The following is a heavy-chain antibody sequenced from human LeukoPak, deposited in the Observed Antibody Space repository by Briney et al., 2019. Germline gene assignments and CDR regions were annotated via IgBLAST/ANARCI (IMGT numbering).Heavy chain of an antibody. CDR1: GFTFSSYA. CDR2: ISGSGGST. D-gene: IGHD2-2*01. J-gene: IGHJ4*02. CDR3: AKGVIAVVPAARGFEY. V-gene: IGHV3-23*01. Sequence: GGSLRLSCAASGFTFSSYAMSWVRQAPGKGLEWVSAISGSGGSTYYADSVKGRFTISRDNSKNTLYLQMNSLRAEDTAVYYCAKGVIAVVPAARGFEYWGQGIRVTVSS.